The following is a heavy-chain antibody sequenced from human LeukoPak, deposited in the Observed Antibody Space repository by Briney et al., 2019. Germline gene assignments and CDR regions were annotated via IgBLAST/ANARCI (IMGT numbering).Heavy chain of an antibody. Sequence: PGGSLRLSCAASGFTFSSYAMHWVRQAPGKGLEWVAVISYDGSNKYYADSVKGRFTISRDNSKNTLYLQMNSLRAEDTAVYYCARYSGGNSDDAFDIWGQGTMVTVSS. CDR1: GFTFSSYA. D-gene: IGHD4-23*01. CDR2: ISYDGSNK. V-gene: IGHV3-30*04. J-gene: IGHJ3*02. CDR3: ARYSGGNSDDAFDI.